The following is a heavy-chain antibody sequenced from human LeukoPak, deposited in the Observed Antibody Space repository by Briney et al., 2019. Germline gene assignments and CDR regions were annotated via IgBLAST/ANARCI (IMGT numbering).Heavy chain of an antibody. CDR2: IYYSGST. Sequence: SETLSLTCSVSGGSISSYYWSWIRQPPGKGLEWIGYIYYSGSTNYNPSLKSRVTISVDTSKNQFSLKLSSVTAADTAVYYCAGHGWYCSGGSCYPYYFDYWGQGTLVTVSS. CDR1: GGSISSYY. V-gene: IGHV4-59*08. D-gene: IGHD2-15*01. J-gene: IGHJ4*02. CDR3: AGHGWYCSGGSCYPYYFDY.